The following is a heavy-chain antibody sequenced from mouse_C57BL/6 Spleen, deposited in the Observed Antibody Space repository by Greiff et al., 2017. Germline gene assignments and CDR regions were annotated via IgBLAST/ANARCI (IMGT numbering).Heavy chain of an antibody. CDR1: GYTFTDYE. CDR2: IDPETGGT. CDR3: TRGALYGNSCAY. D-gene: IGHD2-1*01. J-gene: IGHJ3*01. V-gene: IGHV1-15*01. Sequence: VQLQQSGAELVRPGASVTLSCKASGYTFTDYEMHWVKQTPVHGLEWIGAIDPETGGTAYNQKFKGKAILTADKSSSTAYMELRSLTSEDSAVYYCTRGALYGNSCAYWGQGTLVTVSA.